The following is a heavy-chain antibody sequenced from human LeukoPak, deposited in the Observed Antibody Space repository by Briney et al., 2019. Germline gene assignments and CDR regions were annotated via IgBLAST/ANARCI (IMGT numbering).Heavy chain of an antibody. D-gene: IGHD4-11*01. CDR3: ARHYPPDYTFDC. V-gene: IGHV4-34*01. CDR1: GGSFSGYY. CDR2: INHSGST. Sequence: PSETLSLTCAVYGGSFSGYYWSWLRQPPGKGLEWIGEINHSGSTNYNPSLKSRVTISVDTSKNQFSLKLSSVTAADTAVYFCARHYPPDYTFDCWGRGTLVTVSS. J-gene: IGHJ4*02.